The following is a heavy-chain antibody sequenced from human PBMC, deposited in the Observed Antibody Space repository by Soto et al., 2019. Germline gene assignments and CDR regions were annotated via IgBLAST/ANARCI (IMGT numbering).Heavy chain of an antibody. D-gene: IGHD6-13*01. CDR1: GFTFSSYS. Sequence: PGGSLILSCAASGFTFSSYSFNWVRQAPGKGLEWLSYIGSSSTTIYYADSVKGRFIISRDNAKNSLYLQMNSLRPEDTAVYYCAREQQLAFDKWGQGTRVTVSS. V-gene: IGHV3-48*01. J-gene: IGHJ4*02. CDR3: AREQQLAFDK. CDR2: IGSSSTTI.